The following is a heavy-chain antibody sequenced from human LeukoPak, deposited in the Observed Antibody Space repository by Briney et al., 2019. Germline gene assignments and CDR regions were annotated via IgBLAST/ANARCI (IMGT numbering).Heavy chain of an antibody. V-gene: IGHV4-39*07. D-gene: IGHD4-17*01. Sequence: TETLSLTCTVSGGSISSSRYYWGWIRQPPGKGLEWIASISYSGSSYYNPSLKSRVTISVDTSKNQVSLQLSSVTAADTAVYYCVRDDYGDYTRRFDPWGQGTLVTVSS. CDR3: VRDDYGDYTRRFDP. CDR1: GGSISSSRYY. CDR2: ISYSGSS. J-gene: IGHJ5*02.